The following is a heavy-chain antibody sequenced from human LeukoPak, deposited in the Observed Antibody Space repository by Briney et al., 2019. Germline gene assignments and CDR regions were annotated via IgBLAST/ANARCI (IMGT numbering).Heavy chain of an antibody. CDR2: ISWNSGSI. Sequence: SLRLSYAASGFTFDDYAMHWVRQAPGKGLEWVSGISWNSGSIGYADSVKGRFTISRDNAKNSLYLQMNSLRAEDTALYYCAIAAYYDSSGRLDYRGQGTLVTVSS. CDR3: AIAAYYDSSGRLDY. D-gene: IGHD3-22*01. V-gene: IGHV3-9*01. J-gene: IGHJ4*02. CDR1: GFTFDDYA.